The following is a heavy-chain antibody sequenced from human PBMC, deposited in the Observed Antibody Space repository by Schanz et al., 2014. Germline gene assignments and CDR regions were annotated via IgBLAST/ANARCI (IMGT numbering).Heavy chain of an antibody. J-gene: IGHJ6*02. CDR2: ISGTTTYT. V-gene: IGHV3-11*05. CDR3: AKGMGYCSGGTCYDYYYYGLDV. CDR1: GFTFRDYY. D-gene: IGHD2-15*01. Sequence: QVQLVESGGGLVKPGGSLRLSCAASGFTFRDYYMSWIRQAPGKGLEWVSYISGTTTYTNYADSVKGRFTISRDNSENTLYLQMNSLSADDTAVFYCAKGMGYCSGGTCYDYYYYGLDVWGQGTTVTVSS.